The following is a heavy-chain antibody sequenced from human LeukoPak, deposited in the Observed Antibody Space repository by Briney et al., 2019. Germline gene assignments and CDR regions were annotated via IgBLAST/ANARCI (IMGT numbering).Heavy chain of an antibody. D-gene: IGHD3-22*01. CDR3: AARNYYDSHAFDI. Sequence: GGSLRLSCAASGFTFSSYAMSWVRQAPGKGLEWVSAISGSGGSTYYADSVKGRFTISRDNSKNTPYLQMNSLRAEDTAVYYCAARNYYDSHAFDIWGQGTMVTVSS. V-gene: IGHV3-23*01. CDR1: GFTFSSYA. CDR2: ISGSGGST. J-gene: IGHJ3*02.